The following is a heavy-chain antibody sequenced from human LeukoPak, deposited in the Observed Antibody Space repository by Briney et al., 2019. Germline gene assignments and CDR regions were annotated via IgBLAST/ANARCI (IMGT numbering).Heavy chain of an antibody. CDR2: MSAYNDRT. Sequence: QSGGSLRLSCAASGFTFSDTAMSWVRQTPGKGLEWVATMSAYNDRTHYADSVRGRFTVSRDNSKNTLSLQMNSLREDDTAVYYCARAYSSDYYGMDVWGQGTTVTVSS. J-gene: IGHJ6*02. D-gene: IGHD6-19*01. CDR3: ARAYSSDYYGMDV. V-gene: IGHV3-23*01. CDR1: GFTFSDTA.